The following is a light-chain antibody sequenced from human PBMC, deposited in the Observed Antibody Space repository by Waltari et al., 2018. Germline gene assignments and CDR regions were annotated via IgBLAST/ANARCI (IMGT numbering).Light chain of an antibody. V-gene: IGKV3D-20*01. CDR3: QQYGSSPPWT. Sequence: EIVLTQSPATLSLSPGERATLSCGASQSVNSNYLAWYQQKPGLAPRPLIYDASSRATCNPDRFTVIGSVTGFTLTISRLDPKNFAVYYCQQYGSSPPWTCGQGTWVEIK. CDR1: QSVNSNY. CDR2: DAS. J-gene: IGKJ1*01.